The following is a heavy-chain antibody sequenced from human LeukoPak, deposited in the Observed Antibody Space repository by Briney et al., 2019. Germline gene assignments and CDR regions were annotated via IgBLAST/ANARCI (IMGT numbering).Heavy chain of an antibody. V-gene: IGHV3-7*01. CDR1: GFTFSGYS. CDR3: ARDLEI. J-gene: IGHJ3*02. CDR2: IKQDGSEK. Sequence: GGSLRLSCAASGFTFSGYSLNWVRQAPGKGLEWVAIIKQDGSEKYYVNSVKGRFTISRDNAKNSLYLQLNILRAEDTAVYYCARDLEIWGQGTMVTVSS.